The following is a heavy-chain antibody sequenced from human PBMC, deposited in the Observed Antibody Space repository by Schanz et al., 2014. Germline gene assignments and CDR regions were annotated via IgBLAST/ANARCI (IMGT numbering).Heavy chain of an antibody. CDR2: INPSVGNT. J-gene: IGHJ4*02. D-gene: IGHD2-2*01. Sequence: QVQLVQSGAEVKKPGASVKVSCEASGYTFTSYYIHWFRQAPGQGLEWMGLINPSVGNTNYAQKFRGRVTMTRDTSTSTVNMELSSLRSEDTAVYYCARGGFFDSTSFDFWGQGTLVTVSS. V-gene: IGHV1-46*03. CDR1: GYTFTSYY. CDR3: ARGGFFDSTSFDF.